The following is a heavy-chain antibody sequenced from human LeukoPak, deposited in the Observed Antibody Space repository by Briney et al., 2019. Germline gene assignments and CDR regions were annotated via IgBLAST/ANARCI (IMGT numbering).Heavy chain of an antibody. J-gene: IGHJ4*02. CDR2: IYSGGST. CDR1: GFTVNSNY. D-gene: IGHD6-13*01. Sequence: GGSLRLSCAASGFTVNSNYMSWVRQAPGKGLEWVSVIYSGGSTYYADSVKGRFTISRDNSKNTLYLQMNSLRAEDTAVYYCARESRAAAGSFDYWGQGTLVTVSS. CDR3: ARESRAAAGSFDY. V-gene: IGHV3-53*01.